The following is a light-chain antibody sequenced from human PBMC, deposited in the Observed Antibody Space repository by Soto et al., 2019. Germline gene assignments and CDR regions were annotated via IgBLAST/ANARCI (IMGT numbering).Light chain of an antibody. V-gene: IGKV3-15*01. CDR1: QSVRSK. Sequence: EIVMTQSPATLSVSPGERATLSCRASQSVRSKLAWYQQKLGQAPRLLIYGASTRATGIPARFSGSGSGTAFTLTISSLQSEDFAVHYCQQYDNWPAMYTFGQGTKLEIK. J-gene: IGKJ2*01. CDR3: QQYDNWPAMYT. CDR2: GAS.